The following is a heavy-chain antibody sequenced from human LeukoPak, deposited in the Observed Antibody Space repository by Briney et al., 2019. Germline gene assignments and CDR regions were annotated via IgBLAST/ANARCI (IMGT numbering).Heavy chain of an antibody. CDR3: AKVEWELRYFDY. V-gene: IGHV3-23*01. CDR2: ISGSGGST. CDR1: GFTFSSYA. D-gene: IGHD1-26*01. Sequence: GGSLRLSCAASGFTFSSYAMSWVRQAPGKGLEWVSAISGSGGSTYYADSVNGRFTISRDNSKNTLYLQMNSLRAEDTAVYYCAKVEWELRYFDYWGQGTLVTVSS. J-gene: IGHJ4*02.